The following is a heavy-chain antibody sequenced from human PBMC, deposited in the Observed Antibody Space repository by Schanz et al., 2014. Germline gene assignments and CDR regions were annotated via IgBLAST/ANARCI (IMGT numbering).Heavy chain of an antibody. J-gene: IGHJ2*01. CDR3: ARAGQDFEYSSLSPIWYFDL. CDR2: INPNSGGT. V-gene: IGHV1-2*06. Sequence: QVQLVQSGAEVKKPGASVKVSCKASGHPFTAYYMHWVRQAPGQGLEWMGRINPNSGGTNYAENFQGRVTMTRDTSISTAYMELSRLRSDDTAVYYCARAGQDFEYSSLSPIWYFDLWGRGTLVTVSS. CDR1: GHPFTAYY. D-gene: IGHD6-6*01.